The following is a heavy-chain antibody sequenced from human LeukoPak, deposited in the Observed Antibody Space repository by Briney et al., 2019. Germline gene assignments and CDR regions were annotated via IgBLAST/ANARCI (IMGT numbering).Heavy chain of an antibody. J-gene: IGHJ4*02. CDR3: AKDEVPGTLVRGFDY. CDR1: GFTFDDYG. CDR2: ISDSGDNT. Sequence: GGSLRLSCAASGFTFDDYGMSWVRQAPGKGLEWVSSISDSGDNTYYADSVKGRFTISRDNSKNTLYLQMNSLRAEDTAVYYCAKDEVPGTLVRGFDYWGQGTLVTVSS. D-gene: IGHD6-19*01. V-gene: IGHV3-23*01.